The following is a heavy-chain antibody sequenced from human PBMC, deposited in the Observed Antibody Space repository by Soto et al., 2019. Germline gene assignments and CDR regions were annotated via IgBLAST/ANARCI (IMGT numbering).Heavy chain of an antibody. CDR2: IYYSGTI. D-gene: IGHD6-13*01. CDR3: ASRGPAAAEFDY. Sequence: PSETLSLTCTVSGHSISSEYYWSCIRQPPGKGLEWIGYIYYSGTIYYNPSLKSRVTISVDTSKNQLSLKVSSVTAADTAVYYCASRGPAAAEFDYWGQGTLVTVSS. V-gene: IGHV4-30-4*01. CDR1: GHSISSEYY. J-gene: IGHJ4*02.